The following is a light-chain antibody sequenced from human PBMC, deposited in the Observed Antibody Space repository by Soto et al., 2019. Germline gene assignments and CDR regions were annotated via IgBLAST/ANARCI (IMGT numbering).Light chain of an antibody. CDR3: QQYNNWWT. J-gene: IGKJ1*01. CDR2: GAS. CDR1: QSVSSN. V-gene: IGKV3-15*01. Sequence: EIVMTQSPATLSVSPGERATLSCRASQSVSSNLAWYQQKPGQAPRLLIYGASTRATGIPARFRGSGSGTAFTLTIVSLQSEDFAVYYCQQYNNWWTFGQGTQVEIK.